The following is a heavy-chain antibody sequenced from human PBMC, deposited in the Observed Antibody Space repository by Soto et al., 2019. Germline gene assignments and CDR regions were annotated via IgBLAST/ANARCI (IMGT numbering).Heavy chain of an antibody. V-gene: IGHV4-59*01. D-gene: IGHD2-15*01. CDR3: ARGLVVVAARAWFDP. Sequence: SETLSLTCTVSGGSISSYYWSWIRQPPGKGLEWIGYIYYSGSTNYNPSLKSRVTISVDTSKNQFSLKLSSVTAADTAVYYCARGLVVVAARAWFDPWGQGTLVPVSS. CDR2: IYYSGST. CDR1: GGSISSYY. J-gene: IGHJ5*02.